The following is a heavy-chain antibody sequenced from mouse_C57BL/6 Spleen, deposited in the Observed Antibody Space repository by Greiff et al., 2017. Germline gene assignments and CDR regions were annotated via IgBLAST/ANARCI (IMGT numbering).Heavy chain of an antibody. CDR1: GYTFTSYW. CDR3: ARGGVYEGYYDY. CDR2: IDPSDSCT. D-gene: IGHD2-3*01. Sequence: QVQLQQPGAELVKPGASVKLSCKASGYTFTSYWMQWVKQRPGQGLEWIGEIDPSDSCTNYNQKFKGKATLTVDTSSSTAYMQLSSLTSEDSAVYYCARGGVYEGYYDYWGQGTTLTVSS. V-gene: IGHV1-50*01. J-gene: IGHJ2*01.